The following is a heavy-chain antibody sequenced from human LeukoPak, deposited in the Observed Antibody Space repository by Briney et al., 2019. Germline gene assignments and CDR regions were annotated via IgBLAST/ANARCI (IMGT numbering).Heavy chain of an antibody. J-gene: IGHJ5*02. V-gene: IGHV5-51*03. CDR2: IYPGDSDT. CDR3: ARMGDTARVRANWFDP. CDR1: GYSFTSYW. D-gene: IGHD5-18*01. Sequence: PGESLKISCKGSGYSFTSYWIGWVRQMPGKGLEWMGIIYPGDSDTKYSPSFQGQVTISADKSISTAYLQWSSLKASDTAMYYCARMGDTARVRANWFDPWGQRTLVTASS.